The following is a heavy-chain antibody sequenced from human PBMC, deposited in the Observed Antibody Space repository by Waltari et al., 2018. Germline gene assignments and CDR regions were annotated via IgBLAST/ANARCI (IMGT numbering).Heavy chain of an antibody. V-gene: IGHV4-59*01. J-gene: IGHJ3*02. Sequence: QVQLQESGPGLVKPSETLSLTCTVSGGSISSYSWRWLRQPPGKGLEWIGYIYYSGSTNYNPALKSRVTISVDTSKNQFSLKLSSVTAADTAVYYCARDGGATDYYDSSGYYDAFAIWGQGTMVTVSS. CDR2: IYYSGST. CDR3: ARDGGATDYYDSSGYYDAFAI. CDR1: GGSISSYS. D-gene: IGHD3-22*01.